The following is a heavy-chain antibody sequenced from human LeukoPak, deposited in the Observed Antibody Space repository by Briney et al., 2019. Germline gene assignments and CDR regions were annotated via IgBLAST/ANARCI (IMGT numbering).Heavy chain of an antibody. J-gene: IGHJ3*02. CDR2: INPNSGDA. CDR3: ARVQTSSTSWGTNAFDI. V-gene: IGHV1-2*02. Sequence: ASVKVSCKASGYSFTGYYMHWVRQAPGQGLEWMGWINPNSGDANYAQKFQGRVTMTRDTSISTAYMELSRLRSDDTAVYYCARVQTSSTSWGTNAFDIWGQGTMVTVSS. D-gene: IGHD2-2*01. CDR1: GYSFTGYY.